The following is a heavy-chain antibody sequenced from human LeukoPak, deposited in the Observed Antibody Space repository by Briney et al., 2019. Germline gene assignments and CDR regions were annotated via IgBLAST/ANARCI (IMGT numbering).Heavy chain of an antibody. CDR3: ARHSYCSSTSCNYMDV. CDR1: GYSFTSYW. Sequence: GESLKSSCKGSGYSFTSYWIGWVRQMPGKGREWMGIIYPGDSDTRYSPSFQGQVTISADKSISTAYLLWSSLKASDTAMYYCARHSYCSSTSCNYMDVWGKGTTVTVSS. V-gene: IGHV5-51*01. CDR2: IYPGDSDT. J-gene: IGHJ6*03. D-gene: IGHD2-2*01.